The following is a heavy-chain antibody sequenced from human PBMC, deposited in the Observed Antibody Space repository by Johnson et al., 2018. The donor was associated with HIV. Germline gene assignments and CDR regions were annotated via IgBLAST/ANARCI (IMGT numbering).Heavy chain of an antibody. Sequence: VQLVESGGGLIQPGGSLRLSCAASGLNVSSTYMSWVRQAPGKGLVWVSRIKTDGSSTSYADSVKGRFTISRDNAKNTLYLEMKSLRVDDTAVYYCVRDDYAFHIWGQGTMVTVSS. V-gene: IGHV3-74*01. CDR2: IKTDGSST. CDR1: GLNVSSTY. CDR3: VRDDYAFHI. J-gene: IGHJ3*02. D-gene: IGHD2-21*02.